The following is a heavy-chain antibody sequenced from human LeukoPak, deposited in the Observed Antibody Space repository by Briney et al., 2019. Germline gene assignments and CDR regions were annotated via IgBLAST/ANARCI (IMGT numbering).Heavy chain of an antibody. Sequence: PSETLSLTCTVSGGSISSYYWSWIRQPPGKGLEWIGYIYYSGSTNYNPSLKSRVTISVDTSKNQFSLKLSSVTAADTAVYYCARHYQRTGLFDYWGQGTLVTVSS. J-gene: IGHJ4*02. CDR1: GGSISSYY. CDR3: ARHYQRTGLFDY. CDR2: IYYSGST. V-gene: IGHV4-59*08. D-gene: IGHD2-2*01.